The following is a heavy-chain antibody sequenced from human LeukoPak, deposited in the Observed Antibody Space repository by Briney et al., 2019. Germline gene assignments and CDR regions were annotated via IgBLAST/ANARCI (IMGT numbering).Heavy chain of an antibody. CDR2: ISSSSSTI. CDR1: GFAFSAYS. J-gene: IGHJ4*02. Sequence: GGSLRLSCAASGFAFSAYSINWVRQAPGKGLEWVSYISSSSSTIYYADSVKGRFTISRDNAKNSLYLQMNSLRDEDTAVYYCATERITIFGVAPYWGQGTLVTVSS. D-gene: IGHD3-3*01. V-gene: IGHV3-48*02. CDR3: ATERITIFGVAPY.